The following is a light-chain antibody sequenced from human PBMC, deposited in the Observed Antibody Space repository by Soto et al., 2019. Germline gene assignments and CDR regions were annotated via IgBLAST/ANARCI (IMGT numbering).Light chain of an antibody. V-gene: IGLV1-40*01. CDR2: ANS. CDR3: QSYDSSLSGVV. Sequence: QSVLTQPPSVSGAPGQRVTISCTGSSSNIGAGYDVHWYQQLPGTAPKLLIYANSNRRSGVPDRFSGSKSGTSASLAITGLQAEDEADYYCQSYDSSLSGVVFGGGTKLTVL. CDR1: SSNIGAGYD. J-gene: IGLJ2*01.